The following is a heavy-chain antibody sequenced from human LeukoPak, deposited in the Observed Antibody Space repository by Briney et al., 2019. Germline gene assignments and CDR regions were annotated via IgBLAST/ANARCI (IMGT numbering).Heavy chain of an antibody. J-gene: IGHJ5*02. D-gene: IGHD6-13*01. Sequence: PGGSLRLSCAASGFTFSSYSMNWVRQAPGKGLEWVSYISSSSSTIYYADSVKGRFTISRDNAKNSLYLQMNSLRAEDTAVYYCAKGFRIAAAGGWFDPWGQGTLVTVSS. CDR1: GFTFSSYS. CDR3: AKGFRIAAAGGWFDP. V-gene: IGHV3-48*01. CDR2: ISSSSSTI.